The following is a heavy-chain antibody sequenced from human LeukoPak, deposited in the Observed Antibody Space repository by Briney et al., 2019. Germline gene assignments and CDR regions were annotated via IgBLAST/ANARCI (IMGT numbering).Heavy chain of an antibody. D-gene: IGHD1-26*01. Sequence: ASVKVSCKVSGYTLTELSMHWVRQAPGKGLEWMGGFDPEDGETIYAQKFQGRVTMTEDTSTDTAYMELSSLRSEDTAVYYCARAGSGSYQLYFDHHYFDYWGQGTLVTVSS. CDR1: GYTLTELS. CDR2: FDPEDGET. V-gene: IGHV1-24*01. CDR3: ARAGSGSYQLYFDHHYFDY. J-gene: IGHJ4*02.